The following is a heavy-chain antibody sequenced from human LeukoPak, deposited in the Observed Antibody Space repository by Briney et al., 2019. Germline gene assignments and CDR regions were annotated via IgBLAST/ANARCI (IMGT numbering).Heavy chain of an antibody. Sequence: SETLSLTCTVSGGSISSGSYYWSWLRQPAGKGLEWIGRIYTSGSTNYNPSLKSRVTISVDTSKNQFSLKLSSVTAADTTVYYCARTYYGSGSYDGYFDYWGQGTLVTVSS. D-gene: IGHD3-10*01. V-gene: IGHV4-61*02. CDR1: GGSISSGSYY. CDR3: ARTYYGSGSYDGYFDY. CDR2: IYTSGST. J-gene: IGHJ4*02.